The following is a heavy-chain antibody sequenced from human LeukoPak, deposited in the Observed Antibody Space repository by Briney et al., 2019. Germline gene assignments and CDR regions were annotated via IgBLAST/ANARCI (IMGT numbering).Heavy chain of an antibody. CDR1: GFTFSSYD. Sequence: QPGGSLRLSCAASGFTFSSYDMHWVRQATGKGLDWVSAIGTAGDTYYPGSVKGRFTISRENAKNSLYLQMNSLRAGDTAVYYCARGRYYYDFWSGYPDYWGQGTLVTVSS. D-gene: IGHD3-3*01. J-gene: IGHJ4*02. CDR2: IGTAGDT. CDR3: ARGRYYYDFWSGYPDY. V-gene: IGHV3-13*01.